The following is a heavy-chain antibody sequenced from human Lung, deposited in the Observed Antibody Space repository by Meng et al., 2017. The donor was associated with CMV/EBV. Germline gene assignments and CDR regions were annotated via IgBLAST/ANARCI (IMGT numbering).Heavy chain of an antibody. CDR1: GGTFADYY. CDR3: VRLSGDSIGSRFPQYYYCMDV. J-gene: IGHJ6*02. D-gene: IGHD3-22*01. CDR2: INHSGST. V-gene: IGHV4-34*01. Sequence: SEPLSLXWAVYGGTFADYYWTGIRQPPAKGLEWIGEINHSGSTNYNLSLKSRVTISVNMSKNQISLKLSSVTAADAAVYSCVRLSGDSIGSRFPQYYYCMDVWGQGTTVTVSS.